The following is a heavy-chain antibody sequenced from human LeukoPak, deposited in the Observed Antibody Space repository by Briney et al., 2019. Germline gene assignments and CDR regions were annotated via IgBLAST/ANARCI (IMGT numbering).Heavy chain of an antibody. V-gene: IGHV4-59*01. Sequence: SETLSLTCTVSGGSISSYYWSWIRQPPGKGPEWIGYIYYSGSTNYNPSLKSRVTISVDTSKNQFSLKLSSVTAADTAVYYCAGFRVAGQVGYWGQGTLVTVSS. D-gene: IGHD3-3*01. J-gene: IGHJ4*02. CDR1: GGSISSYY. CDR3: AGFRVAGQVGY. CDR2: IYYSGST.